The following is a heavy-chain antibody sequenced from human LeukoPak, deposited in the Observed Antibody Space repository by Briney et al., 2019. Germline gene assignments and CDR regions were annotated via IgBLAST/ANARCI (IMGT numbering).Heavy chain of an antibody. CDR2: ISSGSSTI. J-gene: IGHJ4*02. D-gene: IGHD2-2*01. CDR1: GFTFTNYN. V-gene: IGHV3-48*02. Sequence: PGGSLRLSCAASGFTFTNYNMNWVRQAPGKGLEWVSYISSGSSTIYYADSVKGRFTISRDNAKNSLYLQMNSLRDEDTAVYYCARSRLFDYWGQGTLVTVSS. CDR3: ARSRLFDY.